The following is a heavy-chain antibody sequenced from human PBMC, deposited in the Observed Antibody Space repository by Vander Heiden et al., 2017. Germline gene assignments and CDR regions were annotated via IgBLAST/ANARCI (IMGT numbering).Heavy chain of an antibody. CDR2: ISSSSSYI. Sequence: EVQLVESGGGLVKPGGSLRLSCAASGFTFSTYSMNWVRQAPGKGLEWVSSISSSSSYIYDADSVKGRFTISRDNAKNSLYLQMNSLRAEDTAVYYCASRIAVAGSGYWARGTLVTVSS. V-gene: IGHV3-21*01. D-gene: IGHD6-19*01. CDR3: ASRIAVAGSGY. J-gene: IGHJ4*02. CDR1: GFTFSTYS.